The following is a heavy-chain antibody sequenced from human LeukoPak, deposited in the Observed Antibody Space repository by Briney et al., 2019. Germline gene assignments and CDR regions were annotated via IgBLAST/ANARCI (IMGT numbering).Heavy chain of an antibody. CDR1: GFTFSNHN. V-gene: IGHV3-48*01. Sequence: GGSLRLSCAASGFTFSNHNMDWVRQAPGKGLEWISYISGRGEAIFYADSVQGRFTISRDNAKNSIYLQINGLTAEDTAVYYCARTYGSGSLDYGGQGTLVTVSS. D-gene: IGHD2-15*01. CDR2: ISGRGEAI. CDR3: ARTYGSGSLDY. J-gene: IGHJ4*02.